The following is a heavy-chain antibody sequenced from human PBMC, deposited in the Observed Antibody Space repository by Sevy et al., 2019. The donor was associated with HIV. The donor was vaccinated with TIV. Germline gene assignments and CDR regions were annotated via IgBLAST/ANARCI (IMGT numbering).Heavy chain of an antibody. Sequence: GGSLRLSCAASGFTLSKYWMGWVRQAPGKGLEWVANIKQDAGQKYYVDSVKGRFTISRDNAKNSLYLQMNSLRAEETAVYFCARDDGNYYFHYWGQGTLVTVSS. CDR2: IKQDAGQK. J-gene: IGHJ4*02. CDR1: GFTLSKYW. D-gene: IGHD1-7*01. V-gene: IGHV3-7*01. CDR3: ARDDGNYYFHY.